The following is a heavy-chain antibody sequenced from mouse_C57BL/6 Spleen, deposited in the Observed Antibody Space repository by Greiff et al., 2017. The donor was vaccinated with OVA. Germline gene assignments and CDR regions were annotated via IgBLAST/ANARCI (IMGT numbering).Heavy chain of an antibody. V-gene: IGHV1-52*01. CDR2: IDPSDSET. CDR3: ARTLGGDYVLFDY. J-gene: IGHJ2*01. Sequence: VQLQQPGAELVRPGSSVKLSCKASGYTFTSYWMHWVKQRPIQGLEWIGNIDPSDSETHYNQKFKDKATLTVDKSSSTAYMQLSSLTSEDSAVYYCARTLGGDYVLFDYWGQGTTLTVSS. D-gene: IGHD2-4*01. CDR1: GYTFTSYW.